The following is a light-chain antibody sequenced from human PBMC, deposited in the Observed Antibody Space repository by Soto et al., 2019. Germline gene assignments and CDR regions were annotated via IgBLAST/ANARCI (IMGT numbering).Light chain of an antibody. CDR2: EVS. J-gene: IGLJ1*01. CDR1: SSDVGSYNL. Sequence: SVLTQPASVSGSPGQSITISCTGTSSDVGSYNLVSWYQQHPGKAPKLMIYEVSKRPSGVSNRFSGSKSGNTASLTISGLQAEDEADYYCCSYAGSSTFAVFGTGTKLTVL. V-gene: IGLV2-23*02. CDR3: CSYAGSSTFAV.